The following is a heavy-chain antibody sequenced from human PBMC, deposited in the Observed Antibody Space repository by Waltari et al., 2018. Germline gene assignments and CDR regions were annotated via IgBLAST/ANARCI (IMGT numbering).Heavy chain of an antibody. D-gene: IGHD3-16*01. CDR1: CGSITSNPHY. V-gene: IGHV4-39*01. Sequence: QLHLQESGPGLVKPSDTLSGTCSVSCGSITSNPHYWAWIRQPPGKGLEWTATISYSGATYNNPSLKSRVTISVDTSKNQFSLKLSSVTAADTAVYYCATYIGASIGTAAFDVWGQGTMVTVSS. J-gene: IGHJ3*01. CDR3: ATYIGASIGTAAFDV. CDR2: ISYSGAT.